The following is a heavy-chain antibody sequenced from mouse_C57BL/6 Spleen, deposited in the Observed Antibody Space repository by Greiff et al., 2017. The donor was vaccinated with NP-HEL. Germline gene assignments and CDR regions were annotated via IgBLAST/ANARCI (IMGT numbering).Heavy chain of an antibody. CDR3: AREGGSRRGNYFDY. CDR1: GYTFTSYW. D-gene: IGHD1-1*01. CDR2: IDPSDSET. Sequence: QVQLQQPGAELVRPGSSVKLFCKASGYTFTSYWMHWVKQRPIQGLEWIGNIDPSDSETHYNQKFKDKATLTVDKSSSTAYMQLSSLTSEDSAVYYCAREGGSRRGNYFDYWGQGTTLTVSS. V-gene: IGHV1-52*01. J-gene: IGHJ2*01.